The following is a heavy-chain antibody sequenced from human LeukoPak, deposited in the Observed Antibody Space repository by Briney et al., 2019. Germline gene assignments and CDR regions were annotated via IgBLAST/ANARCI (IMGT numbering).Heavy chain of an antibody. Sequence: SETLSLTCTVSGGSISSSSYYWGWIRQPPGKGREWIGGIYYSGSTYYNPSLKSRVTISVDTSKNQFSLKLSSVTAADTAVYYCANQYYDFWSGPYYYYYYMDVWGKGTTVTVSS. CDR2: IYYSGST. V-gene: IGHV4-39*01. CDR1: GGSISSSSYY. CDR3: ANQYYDFWSGPYYYYYYMDV. D-gene: IGHD3-3*01. J-gene: IGHJ6*03.